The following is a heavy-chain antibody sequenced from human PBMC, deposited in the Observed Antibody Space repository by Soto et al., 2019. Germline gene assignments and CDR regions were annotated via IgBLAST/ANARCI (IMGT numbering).Heavy chain of an antibody. J-gene: IGHJ4*02. Sequence: SETLSLTCAVSGGSISSGGSSWSWIRQPPGKGLEWIGYFYHSGSTYYNPSLKSRVTISVDRSKNQFSLKLSSVTAADTAVYYCARAGDSSGPVALGYWGQGTLVTVSS. CDR3: ARAGDSSGPVALGY. V-gene: IGHV4-30-2*01. CDR2: FYHSGST. D-gene: IGHD6-19*01. CDR1: GGSISSGGSS.